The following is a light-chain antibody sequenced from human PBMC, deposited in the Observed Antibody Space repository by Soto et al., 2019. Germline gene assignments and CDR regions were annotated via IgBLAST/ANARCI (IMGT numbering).Light chain of an antibody. J-gene: IGKJ4*01. CDR3: QQYGSSPLT. Sequence: EIVLTQSPGTLSLSPGDRATLSCRASQSVSFSYLAWYQLKAGQAPRLLIYGATSRATGIPDRFSGSESGTDFTLTISRLEPEDFAVYYCQQYGSSPLTFGGGTKVEIK. CDR1: QSVSFSY. CDR2: GAT. V-gene: IGKV3-20*01.